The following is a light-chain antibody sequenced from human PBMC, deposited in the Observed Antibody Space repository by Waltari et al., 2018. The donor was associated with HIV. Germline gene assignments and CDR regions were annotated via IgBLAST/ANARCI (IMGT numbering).Light chain of an antibody. Sequence: DIQMTQSPSSLSASVGDRVTITCRASQSISSSLTWYQQNPGKAPTLLIYAASRLQSGVASRCSGSGSGTDFTITISSLQPEDFAIYCCQQTYSTPWTFGQGTKVEFK. V-gene: IGKV1-39*01. CDR3: QQTYSTPWT. CDR1: QSISSS. J-gene: IGKJ1*01. CDR2: AAS.